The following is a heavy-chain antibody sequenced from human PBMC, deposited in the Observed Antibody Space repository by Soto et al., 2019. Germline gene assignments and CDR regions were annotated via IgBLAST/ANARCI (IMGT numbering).Heavy chain of an antibody. Sequence: EVQLLESGGGLVQPGGSLRLSCAASGFSFSTYTVSWVRRAPGKGLEWVSAISGSGGSPSYADSVQGRFTISRDNPKKTLYLQMNSLRAEDTAVYYCAKARCTTSNCYVPDYWGQGTLVTVSS. D-gene: IGHD2-8*01. CDR3: AKARCTTSNCYVPDY. V-gene: IGHV3-23*01. CDR1: GFSFSTYT. J-gene: IGHJ4*02. CDR2: ISGSGGSP.